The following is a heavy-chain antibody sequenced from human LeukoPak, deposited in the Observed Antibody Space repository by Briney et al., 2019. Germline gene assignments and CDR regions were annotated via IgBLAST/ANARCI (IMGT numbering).Heavy chain of an antibody. D-gene: IGHD3/OR15-3a*01. J-gene: IGHJ3*02. CDR2: TYYRSKWYN. Sequence: SQTLSLTCAISGDSVSSKSAGWNWIRQSPSRGLEWLGRTYYRSKWYNDFGPSVRNRISINPDTSKNQFSLQLNSVTPEDTAVYYCARRGLISLANTPLGAFDIWGQGTMVSVSS. CDR3: ARRGLISLANTPLGAFDI. V-gene: IGHV6-1*01. CDR1: GDSVSSKSAG.